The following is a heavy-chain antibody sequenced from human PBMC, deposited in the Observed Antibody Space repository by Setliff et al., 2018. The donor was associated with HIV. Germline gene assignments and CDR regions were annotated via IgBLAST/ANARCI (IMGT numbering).Heavy chain of an antibody. CDR1: GYTFTNYA. V-gene: IGHV1-3*01. J-gene: IGHJ2*01. Sequence: ASVKVSCKTSGYTFTNYAIHWVRQAPGQRLEWMGWINAGNGDTKYSQKFQGRVTITTDTSASTAYMELNSLSSEDTAVYYCARHQAPYYGSSGYNPNWYFDLWGRGTLVTVSS. CDR2: INAGNGDT. D-gene: IGHD3-22*01. CDR3: ARHQAPYYGSSGYNPNWYFDL.